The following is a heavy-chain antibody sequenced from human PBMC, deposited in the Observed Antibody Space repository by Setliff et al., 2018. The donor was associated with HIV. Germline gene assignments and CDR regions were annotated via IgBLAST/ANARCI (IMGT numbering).Heavy chain of an antibody. J-gene: IGHJ4*02. CDR3: ARGMDYYDASGYYQYYFDY. D-gene: IGHD3-22*01. V-gene: IGHV1-2*04. CDR1: GYTFTGYY. Sequence: ASVKVSCKASGYTFTGYYMHWVRQAPGQGLEWMGVIHPSGGSTSYAQKFQGWITMTRDTSISTAYMELSRLRSDDTAVHYCARGMDYYDASGYYQYYFDYWGQGTLVTVSS. CDR2: IHPSGGST.